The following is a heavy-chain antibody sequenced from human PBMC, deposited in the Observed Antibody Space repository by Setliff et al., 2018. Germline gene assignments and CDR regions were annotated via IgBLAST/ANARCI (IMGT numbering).Heavy chain of an antibody. Sequence: ASVKVSCKASGYTFTSYGISWVRQAPGQGLEWMGWISAYNGNTNYAQKLQGRVTITRNTSISTAYMELSSLRSEDTAVYYCARGGTLVDYWGQGTLVTVSS. J-gene: IGHJ4*02. CDR1: GYTFTSYG. D-gene: IGHD2-15*01. V-gene: IGHV1-18*01. CDR2: ISAYNGNT. CDR3: ARGGTLVDY.